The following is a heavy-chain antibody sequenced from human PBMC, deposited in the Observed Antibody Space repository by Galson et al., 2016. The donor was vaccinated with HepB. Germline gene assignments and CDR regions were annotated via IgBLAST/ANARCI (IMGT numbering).Heavy chain of an antibody. V-gene: IGHV3-23*01. CDR1: GFNFSSFA. CDR3: AKPGAGSGWYQNDY. Sequence: SLRLSCAASGFNFSSFAMYWVRQAPGKRLEDVSGISGSGGSTYYADSVKGRFTISRDNSKNTLYLQMNSLRAEDTAVYYCAKPGAGSGWYQNDYWGQGTLVTVSS. CDR2: ISGSGGST. J-gene: IGHJ4*02. D-gene: IGHD6-19*01.